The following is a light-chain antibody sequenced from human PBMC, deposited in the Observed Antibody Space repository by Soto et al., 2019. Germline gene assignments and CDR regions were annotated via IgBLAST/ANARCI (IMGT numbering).Light chain of an antibody. J-gene: IGKJ1*01. V-gene: IGKV3-20*01. Sequence: EIVLTQSPGTLSLSPGERGTLSCRASQSVSSSYLAWYQQKPGQAPRLLIYGASSRATGIPDRCSGSGAGTDFTLTISRVAPEDVALYYWQQYGSSPTFGQGTKVEIK. CDR1: QSVSSSY. CDR2: GAS. CDR3: QQYGSSPT.